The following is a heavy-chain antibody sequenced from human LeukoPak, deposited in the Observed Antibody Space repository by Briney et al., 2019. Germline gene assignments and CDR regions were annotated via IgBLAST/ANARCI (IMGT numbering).Heavy chain of an antibody. CDR2: IYSGGST. V-gene: IGHV3-53*01. J-gene: IGHJ4*02. CDR3: ARDIGPGYSSGFN. Sequence: GGSLRLSCAASGFIVSSNYMSWVRQAPGKGLEWVSVIYSGGSTYYADSVKGRFTISRGNSKNTLYLQMNSLRAEDTAVYYCARDIGPGYSSGFNWGQGTLVTVSS. CDR1: GFIVSSNY. D-gene: IGHD2-8*02.